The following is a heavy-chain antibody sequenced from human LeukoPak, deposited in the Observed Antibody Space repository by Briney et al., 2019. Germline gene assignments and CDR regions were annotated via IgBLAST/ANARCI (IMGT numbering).Heavy chain of an antibody. J-gene: IGHJ4*02. V-gene: IGHV1-8*01. Sequence: ASVKVSCKASGYTFTTYDINWVRQATGQGLEWMGWMNPNSGNTGYAQKFQGRVTITRDTSASTAYMELSSLRSEDTAVYYCARGRCVGSTNCYYFDSWGQGTLVTVSS. CDR1: GYTFTTYD. CDR3: ARGRCVGSTNCYYFDS. D-gene: IGHD2-2*01. CDR2: MNPNSGNT.